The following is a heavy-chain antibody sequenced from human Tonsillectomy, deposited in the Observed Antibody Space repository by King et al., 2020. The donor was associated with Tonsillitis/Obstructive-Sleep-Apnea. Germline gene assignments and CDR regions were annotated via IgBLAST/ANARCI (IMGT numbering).Heavy chain of an antibody. CDR2: INTMSYI. Sequence: VQLVESGGGLVKPGGSLRLSCAASGFTFSSYSMSWVRQAPGKGLEWVSTINTMSYIYYSDSVKGGLTISRDNATNSLSLQMNSLRAEDTSLYYCARDSSGWSRDYWGQGTLVTVSS. CDR3: ARDSSGWSRDY. J-gene: IGHJ4*02. CDR1: GFTFSSYS. D-gene: IGHD6-19*01. V-gene: IGHV3-21*01.